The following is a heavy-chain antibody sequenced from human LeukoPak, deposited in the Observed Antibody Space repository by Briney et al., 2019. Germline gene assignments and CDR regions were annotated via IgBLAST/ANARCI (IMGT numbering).Heavy chain of an antibody. Sequence: GGSLRLACAASGFSFSSFAMTWVRQAPGKGLEWVSTVSSSGGSIYYADSVKGRFTISRDNSKNTLYLQMNSLRAEDTAVYYCAKVPSGYDSISMYYLDYWGQGTLVTVSS. J-gene: IGHJ4*02. CDR2: VSSSGGSI. D-gene: IGHD5-12*01. CDR1: GFSFSSFA. CDR3: AKVPSGYDSISMYYLDY. V-gene: IGHV3-23*01.